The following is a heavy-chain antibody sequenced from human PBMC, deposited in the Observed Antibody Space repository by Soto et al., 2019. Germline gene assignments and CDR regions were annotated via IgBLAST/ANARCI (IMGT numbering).Heavy chain of an antibody. D-gene: IGHD2-8*01. CDR1: GFTLTRNA. V-gene: IGHV3-23*01. Sequence: EVQLLESGGDLVQPGGSLRLSCAASGFTLTRNAMVWVRQTPGKGLEWVSGVSNGGDYIFYADSVKGRFTISRDHSKNTLHLQMNSLSSYDTAVYYCAKDNGTRGTNNWYFDLWGRGTRVTVSS. CDR3: AKDNGTRGTNNWYFDL. J-gene: IGHJ2*01. CDR2: VSNGGDYI.